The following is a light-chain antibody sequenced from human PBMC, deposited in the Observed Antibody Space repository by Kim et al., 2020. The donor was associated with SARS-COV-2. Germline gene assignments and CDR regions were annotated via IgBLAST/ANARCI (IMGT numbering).Light chain of an antibody. CDR3: QQRSHWPAT. CDR2: DAS. J-gene: IGKJ4*01. V-gene: IGKV3-11*01. CDR1: QSVDTY. Sequence: LSPGQRATLSCRASQSVDTYLAWYQHKPGQAPRLLIYDASNRATGIPPRFSGSGSGTDFSLTISTLEPEDFAVYYCQQRSHWPATFGGGTKVDIK.